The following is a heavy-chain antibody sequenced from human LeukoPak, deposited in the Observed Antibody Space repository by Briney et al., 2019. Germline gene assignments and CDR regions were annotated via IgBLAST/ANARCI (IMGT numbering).Heavy chain of an antibody. CDR2: IWYDGSNK. D-gene: IGHD3-22*01. V-gene: IGHV3-33*01. CDR1: GFTFSSYG. CDR3: ARDRDSRWDFDL. J-gene: IGHJ2*01. Sequence: GGSLRLSCAASGFTFSSYGMHWVRQAPGKGLEWVAVIWYDGSNKYYADSVKGRFTLSRDNAKNSLYLQMNSLRADDTAVYYCARDRDSRWDFDLWGRGTLVTVSS.